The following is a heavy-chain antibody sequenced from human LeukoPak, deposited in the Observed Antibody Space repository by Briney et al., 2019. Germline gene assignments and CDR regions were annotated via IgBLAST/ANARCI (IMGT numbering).Heavy chain of an antibody. D-gene: IGHD3-3*01. J-gene: IGHJ4*02. Sequence: GGSLRLSCVASGITFSRHGMGWVRQAPGKGLEWVAVIADDGGVKQYADSVKGRFTVSRDNSKSTLYLQMNGLSVEDTAIYYCAREATWGEWYFDHWGQGTPVTVSS. CDR3: AREATWGEWYFDH. CDR2: IADDGGVK. V-gene: IGHV3-30*03. CDR1: GITFSRHG.